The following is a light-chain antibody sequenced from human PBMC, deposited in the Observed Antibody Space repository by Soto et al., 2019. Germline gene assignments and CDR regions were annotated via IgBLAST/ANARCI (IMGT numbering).Light chain of an antibody. J-gene: IGKJ1*01. CDR3: QQYAGPPTT. CDR2: GAS. CDR1: QSVSNNY. Sequence: EIVLTQSPGTLSLSPGERATLSCRASQSVSNNYLAWCQQKPGQAPRVIMYGASRRATGIPDRFSGGGSGTDFTLTISRLEPEDFAVYFCQQYAGPPTTFGQGTKVDIK. V-gene: IGKV3-20*01.